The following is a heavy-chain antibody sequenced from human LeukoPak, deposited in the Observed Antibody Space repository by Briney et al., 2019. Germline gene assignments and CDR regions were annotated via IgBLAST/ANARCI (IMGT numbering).Heavy chain of an antibody. CDR1: GFTFSSYG. J-gene: IGHJ4*02. D-gene: IGHD3-22*01. CDR3: ARYISTIVVAPGY. CDR2: IWNDGSKK. Sequence: GRSLRLSCAASGFTFSSYGMHWVRQAPGKGLEWVAVIWNDGSKKYYADSVKGRFTISRDNSKNTLYLQMNSLRAEDTAVFYCARYISTIVVAPGYWGQGTLVTVSS. V-gene: IGHV3-33*01.